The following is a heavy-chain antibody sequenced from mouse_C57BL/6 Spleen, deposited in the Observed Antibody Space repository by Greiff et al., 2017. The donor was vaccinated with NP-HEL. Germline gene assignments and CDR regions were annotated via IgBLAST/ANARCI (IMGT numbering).Heavy chain of an antibody. CDR1: GYTFTSYW. CDR3: ARWAQAPYFDY. J-gene: IGHJ2*01. V-gene: IGHV1-69*01. Sequence: VQLQQPGAELVMPGASVKLSCKASGYTFTSYWMHWVKQRPGQGLEWIGEIDPSDSYTNYNQKFKGKSTLTVDKSSSTAYMQLSSLTSEDSAVYYCARWAQAPYFDYWGQGTTLTVSS. D-gene: IGHD3-2*02. CDR2: IDPSDSYT.